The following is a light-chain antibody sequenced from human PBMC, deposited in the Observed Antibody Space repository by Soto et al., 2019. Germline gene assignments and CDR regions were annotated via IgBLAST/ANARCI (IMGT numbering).Light chain of an antibody. CDR2: GAS. CDR1: QSVITN. Sequence: EIVMTQSPATLSVSTGERATLSCRASQSVITNLAWYQQKPGQAPRLLIYGASTRATGIPDRFSGSGSGTDFTRTIIRLEPEGFAVYYCHHYGGSPITFRHGTRLE. CDR3: HHYGGSPIT. J-gene: IGKJ5*01. V-gene: IGKV3-20*01.